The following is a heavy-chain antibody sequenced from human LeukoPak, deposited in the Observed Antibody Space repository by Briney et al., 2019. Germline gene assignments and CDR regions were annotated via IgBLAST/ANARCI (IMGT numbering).Heavy chain of an antibody. CDR2: IYSGGNT. Sequence: GGSLRLSCTVSGFTVSINSMSWVRQAPGKGLEWVSFIYSGGNTHYSDSVKGRFTISRDDSKDTLYLQMNSLRAEDTAVYYCARRAGEYSHPYDYWGQGTLVTVSS. CDR1: GFTVSINS. CDR3: ARRAGEYSHPYDY. J-gene: IGHJ4*02. D-gene: IGHD4-17*01. V-gene: IGHV3-53*01.